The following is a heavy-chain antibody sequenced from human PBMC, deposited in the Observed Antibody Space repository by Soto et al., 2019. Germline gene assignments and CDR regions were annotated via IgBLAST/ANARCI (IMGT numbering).Heavy chain of an antibody. V-gene: IGHV4-30-4*01. CDR3: ARATAADYDFWSGYTSEQRFDY. D-gene: IGHD3-3*01. J-gene: IGHJ4*02. Sequence: SETLSLTCTVSGGSISSGDYYWSWIRQPPGKGLEWIGYIYYSGSTYYNPSLKSRVTISVDTSKNQFSLKLSSVTAADTAVYYCARATAADYDFWSGYTSEQRFDYWGQGTLVTVSS. CDR2: IYYSGST. CDR1: GGSISSGDYY.